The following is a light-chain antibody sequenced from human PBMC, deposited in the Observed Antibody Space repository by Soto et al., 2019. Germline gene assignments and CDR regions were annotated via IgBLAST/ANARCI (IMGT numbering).Light chain of an antibody. CDR2: EVV. CDR1: KNDIGVYDF. CDR3: KSYAGSNTYV. V-gene: IGLV2-8*01. Sequence: QSVLTQPPSASGSPGQSVTVSCTGTKNDIGVYDFVSWYQHYPGKAPRLIIYEVVQRPSGVPDRFSGPKSGNTASLTVSGLQAADEADYFCKSYAGSNTYVFGSGTKVTVL. J-gene: IGLJ1*01.